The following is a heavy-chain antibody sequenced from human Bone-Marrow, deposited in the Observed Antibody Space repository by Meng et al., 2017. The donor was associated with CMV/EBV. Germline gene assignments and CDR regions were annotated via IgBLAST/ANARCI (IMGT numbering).Heavy chain of an antibody. D-gene: IGHD2-2*01. J-gene: IGHJ5*02. CDR2: ISAYNGNT. Sequence: ASVKVSCKASGYTFTSYGISWVRQAPGQGLEWMGWISAYNGNTNYAQKLQGRVTMTTDTSTSTAYMELRSLRSEDTAVYYCARGPSPSLEYCSSTSCYHWGQGTLVTVSS. V-gene: IGHV1-18*01. CDR1: GYTFTSYG. CDR3: ARGPSPSLEYCSSTSCYH.